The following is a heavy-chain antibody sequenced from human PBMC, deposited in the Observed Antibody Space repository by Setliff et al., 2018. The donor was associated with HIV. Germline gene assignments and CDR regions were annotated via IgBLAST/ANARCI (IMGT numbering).Heavy chain of an antibody. D-gene: IGHD3-10*01. V-gene: IGHV1-69*05. CDR2: IIPIFGTT. CDR3: ARVVVRGVTFIAEYFQH. Sequence: SVKVSCKASGGTFSSYAISWVRQAPGQGLEWMGGIIPIFGTTNYAQKFQGRVSMTTDTSISTAYMELSSLRSEDSAVYYCARVVVRGVTFIAEYFQHWGQGTLVTVSS. J-gene: IGHJ1*01. CDR1: GGTFSSYA.